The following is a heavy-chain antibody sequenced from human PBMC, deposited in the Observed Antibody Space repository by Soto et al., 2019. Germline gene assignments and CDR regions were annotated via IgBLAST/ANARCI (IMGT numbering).Heavy chain of an antibody. Sequence: GGSLRLSCAASGFTFSSSSMNWVRQAPGKGLEWVSSISSSGSYIYYADSVKGRFTISRDNSKNTLYLQMSSLRVEDTAVYYCARSHSSSWHWFDPWGQGTLVTVPS. V-gene: IGHV3-21*01. CDR1: GFTFSSSS. D-gene: IGHD6-13*01. J-gene: IGHJ5*02. CDR3: ARSHSSSWHWFDP. CDR2: ISSSGSYI.